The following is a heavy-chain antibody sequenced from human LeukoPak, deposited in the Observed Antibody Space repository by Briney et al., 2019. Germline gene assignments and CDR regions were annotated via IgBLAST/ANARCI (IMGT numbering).Heavy chain of an antibody. J-gene: IGHJ3*01. CDR2: ISFSGANS. Sequence: AGSLSLSCAASGFTFSDSALTWVRQAPGKGLDWVSLISFSGANSYYADSVKGRFTISRDNSKDTLFLQMNSLRAEDTAIYYCARDIQLSTWGLGTMVTVSS. V-gene: IGHV3-23*01. D-gene: IGHD5-24*01. CDR1: GFTFSDSA. CDR3: ARDIQLST.